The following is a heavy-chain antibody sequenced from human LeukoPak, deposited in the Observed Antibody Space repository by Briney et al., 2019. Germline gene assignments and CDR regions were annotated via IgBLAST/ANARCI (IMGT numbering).Heavy chain of an antibody. D-gene: IGHD3-3*01. V-gene: IGHV1-2*02. CDR2: INPNNGGT. CDR3: ARDASDTYYTPSYYFYYMDV. CDR1: GYTFTGYY. J-gene: IGHJ6*03. Sequence: ASVKVSCKTSGYTFTGYYIHWVRQAPGQGLEWMGWINPNNGGTNYEQKFQGRVTMTRDTSISTAYMELSGLRSDDTAMYYCARDASDTYYTPSYYFYYMDVWGEGTTVTVSS.